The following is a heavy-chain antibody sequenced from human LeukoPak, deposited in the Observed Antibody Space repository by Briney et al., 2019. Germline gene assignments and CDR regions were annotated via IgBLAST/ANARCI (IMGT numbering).Heavy chain of an antibody. CDR1: GFTFSSYS. J-gene: IGHJ4*02. Sequence: GGSLRLSCAASGFTFSSYSMNWVRQAPGQGLEWVSYISSSSSTIYYADSVKGRFTISRDNAKNSLYLQMNSLRAEDTAVYYCARGSLLGYWGQGTLVTVSS. D-gene: IGHD7-27*01. V-gene: IGHV3-48*01. CDR3: ARGSLLGY. CDR2: ISSSSSTI.